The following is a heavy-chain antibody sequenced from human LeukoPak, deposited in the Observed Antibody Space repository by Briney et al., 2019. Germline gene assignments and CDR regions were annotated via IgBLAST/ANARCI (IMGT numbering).Heavy chain of an antibody. D-gene: IGHD3-9*01. CDR1: GFTFSNYI. J-gene: IGHJ4*02. V-gene: IGHV3-21*01. CDR3: ARVADDILTGHFDY. Sequence: GGSLRLSCAASGFTFSNYIMNWVRQAPGKGLEWVLSISSSGANTHYAVSVKGRFTISRDNAKNSLYLQMNSLRAEDTAVYYCARVADDILTGHFDYWGQGTLVTVSS. CDR2: ISSSGANT.